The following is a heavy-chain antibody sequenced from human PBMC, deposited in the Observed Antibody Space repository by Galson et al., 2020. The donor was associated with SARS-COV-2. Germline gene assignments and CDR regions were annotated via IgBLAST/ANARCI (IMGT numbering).Heavy chain of an antibody. D-gene: IGHD3-9*01. CDR2: IYYTASN. CDR3: ARQILTGYYSFYYFDF. Sequence: SETLSLTCTVSGGSISSSNYYWGWVRPPPGEGLEWIGSIYYTASNYYNPSLTSRVTMSVDTSRNQFSLKLSSVTAADTAVYYCARQILTGYYSFYYFDFWGQGTLVTVSS. J-gene: IGHJ4*02. CDR1: GGSISSSNYY. V-gene: IGHV4-39*01.